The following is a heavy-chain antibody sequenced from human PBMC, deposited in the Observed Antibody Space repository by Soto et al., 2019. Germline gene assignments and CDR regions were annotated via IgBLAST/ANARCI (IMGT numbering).Heavy chain of an antibody. V-gene: IGHV4-39*01. D-gene: IGHD1-26*01. CDR1: GGSISSSSYY. Sequence: PSETLSLTCTVSGGSISSSSYYWGWIRQPPGKGLEWIGTIYYSGSTYYNPSLKSRVTISVDTSKNQFSLKLSSVTAADTAVYYCARRGGVGATTYGYWGQGTLVTVSS. CDR3: ARRGGVGATTYGY. J-gene: IGHJ4*02. CDR2: IYYSGST.